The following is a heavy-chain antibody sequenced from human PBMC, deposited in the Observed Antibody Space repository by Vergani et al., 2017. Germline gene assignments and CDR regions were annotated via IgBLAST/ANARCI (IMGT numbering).Heavy chain of an antibody. D-gene: IGHD3-10*01. CDR3: ARVRDHSMVRGVVDD. CDR1: GGSFSGYY. CDR2: INHSGST. J-gene: IGHJ4*02. V-gene: IGHV4-34*01. Sequence: QVQLQQWGAGLLKPSETLSLTCAVYGGSFSGYYWRWIRQPPGKGLEWVGEINHSGSTNYNPSLKSRVTISVGTSKNQFSLTLSSVTAAGTAVYYCARVRDHSMVRGVVDDWGQGTLVTVSS.